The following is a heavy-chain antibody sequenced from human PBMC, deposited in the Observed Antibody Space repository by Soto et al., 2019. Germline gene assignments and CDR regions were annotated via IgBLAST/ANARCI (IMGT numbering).Heavy chain of an antibody. CDR3: EREHSCYDY. CDR2: ISAYNGNT. J-gene: IGHJ4*02. D-gene: IGHD6-13*01. CDR1: CYTFTIYC. V-gene: IGHV1-18*01. Sequence: ASVKVSCKASCYTFTIYCINVVPQAPGQGLEWMGWISAYNGNTNYAQKLQGRVTMTTDRSTSTAYMELRSLRSDDTAVYYCEREHSCYDYRGQETLVNGS.